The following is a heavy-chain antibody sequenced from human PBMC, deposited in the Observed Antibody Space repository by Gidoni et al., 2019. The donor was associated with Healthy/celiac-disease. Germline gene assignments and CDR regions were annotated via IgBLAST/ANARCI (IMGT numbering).Heavy chain of an antibody. CDR3: ARDTGLLEFDY. D-gene: IGHD3-3*01. V-gene: IGHV4-59*01. CDR2: IYYSGST. Sequence: QVQLQESGPGLVKPSETLSLTCTVSGGSISSYYWSWIRQPPGKGLEWIWYIYYSGSTNYNPSLESRVTISVDPSKNQFSLKLSSVTAADTAVYYCARDTGLLEFDYWGQGTLVTVSS. CDR1: GGSISSYY. J-gene: IGHJ4*02.